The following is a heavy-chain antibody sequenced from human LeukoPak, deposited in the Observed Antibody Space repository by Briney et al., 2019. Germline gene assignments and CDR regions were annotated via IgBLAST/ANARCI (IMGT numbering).Heavy chain of an antibody. CDR2: IYYSGST. CDR3: ARLRDINPRVPFDY. CDR1: GGSISSGGYY. J-gene: IGHJ4*02. D-gene: IGHD3-10*01. V-gene: IGHV4-31*03. Sequence: SQTLSLTCTVSGGSISSGGYYWSWIRQHPGKGLEWIGYIYYSGSTYYNPSLKSRVTISVDTSKNQFSLKLSSVTAADTAVYYCARLRDINPRVPFDYWGQGTLVTVSS.